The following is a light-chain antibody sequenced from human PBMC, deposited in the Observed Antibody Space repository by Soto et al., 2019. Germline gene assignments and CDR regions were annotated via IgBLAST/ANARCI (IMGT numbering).Light chain of an antibody. J-gene: IGLJ3*02. CDR1: SGSVSTRNY. CDR3: VLYVGSGSHWV. CDR2: NTN. V-gene: IGLV8-61*01. Sequence: QTVVTQEPSFSVSPGGTVTLTCGLTSGSVSTRNYPSWYQQIPGQAPRTLIYNTNTRPSGVPDRFSGSILGNKAALTITGAQAEDESDYYCVLYVGSGSHWVFGGGTKLTVL.